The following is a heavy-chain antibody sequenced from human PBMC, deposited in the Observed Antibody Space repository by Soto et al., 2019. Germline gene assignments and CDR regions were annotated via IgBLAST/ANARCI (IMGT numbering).Heavy chain of an antibody. CDR2: INAGNSNT. V-gene: IGHV1-3*01. CDR3: ASSHLNYYYYYGMDV. Sequence: ASVKVSCKTSGYTFTNYDIHWVRQAAGQRLEWMGWINAGNSNTKYSQKFQGRVTITRDTSASTAYMELSSLRSEDTAVYYCASSHLNYYYYYGMDVWGQGTTVTVSS. J-gene: IGHJ6*02. CDR1: GYTFTNYD. D-gene: IGHD3-3*02.